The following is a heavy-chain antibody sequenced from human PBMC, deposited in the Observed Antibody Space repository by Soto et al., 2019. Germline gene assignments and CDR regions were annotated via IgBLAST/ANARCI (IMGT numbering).Heavy chain of an antibody. V-gene: IGHV3-21*01. CDR3: ARVPLSLHDYYYALDV. CDR1: GFTFSSFS. J-gene: IGHJ6*01. Sequence: EVQLVESGGGLVKPGGSLRLSCAASGFTFSSFSMSWVRQAPGKGLEWVSSISSTSNYIYYADSVKGRFAISRDNAQNSLSLQVNSLRAEDTALYYCARVPLSLHDYYYALDVW. CDR2: ISSTSNYI.